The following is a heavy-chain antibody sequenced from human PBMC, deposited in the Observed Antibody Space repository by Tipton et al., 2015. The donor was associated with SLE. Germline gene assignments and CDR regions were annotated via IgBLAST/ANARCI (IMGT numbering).Heavy chain of an antibody. V-gene: IGHV4-61*10. J-gene: IGHJ4*02. D-gene: IGHD3/OR15-3a*01. CDR2: VYFGGST. CDR3: ARAMAWTGDPLHFDY. Sequence: TLSLTCTVSGGSVNSGLYYWTWIRQPAGKGLEWIGRVYFGGSTNYNPSLKSRVVISLDTSKNQFSLKLKSVTAADTAVYFCARAMAWTGDPLHFDYWGQGSLVTVSS. CDR1: GGSVNSGLYY.